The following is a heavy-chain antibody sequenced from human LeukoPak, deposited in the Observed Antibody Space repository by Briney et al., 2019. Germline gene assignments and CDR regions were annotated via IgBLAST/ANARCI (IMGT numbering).Heavy chain of an antibody. CDR2: ISGSGGTT. V-gene: IGHV3-23*01. J-gene: IGHJ4*02. CDR1: GFTFNSYA. D-gene: IGHD6-13*01. Sequence: GGSLRLSCAASGFTFNSYAMNWVRQAPGKGLEWVSGISGSGGTTYYADSVKGRFTVSRDNSKNTLYLQMNSLRVEDTAIYYCAKDTSGYSRYYFDYWGQGTLVTVS. CDR3: AKDTSGYSRYYFDY.